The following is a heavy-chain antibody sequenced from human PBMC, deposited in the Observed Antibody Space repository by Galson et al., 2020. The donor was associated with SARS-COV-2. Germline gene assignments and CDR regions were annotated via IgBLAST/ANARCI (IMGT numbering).Heavy chain of an antibody. J-gene: IGHJ3*02. CDR2: ISGSGGST. D-gene: IGHD3-16*02. CDR3: AKVVTFGGVIVRDAFDI. Sequence: GGSLRLSCAASGFTFSSYGMSWVRQVPGKGLEWVSGISGSGGSTYYADSVKGRFTISRDSSKNTLYLQMNSLRAEDTAVYYCAKVVTFGGVIVRDAFDIWGQGTMVTVSS. CDR1: GFTFSSYG. V-gene: IGHV3-23*01.